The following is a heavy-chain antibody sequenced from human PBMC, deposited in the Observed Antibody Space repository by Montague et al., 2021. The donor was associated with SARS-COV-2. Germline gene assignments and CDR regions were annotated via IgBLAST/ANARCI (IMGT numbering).Heavy chain of an antibody. J-gene: IGHJ5*02. Sequence: SLRLSCAASGFTFSNSPMSWVRQPPGKGLDWVSVIHSASRGTYYADSVQGRFTISRDNLKNTVYLQMNSLKDVDTALYYCAKVGDILTGYSLINLDAWGQGTLVVVSS. CDR3: AKVGDILTGYSLINLDA. CDR1: GFTFSNSP. V-gene: IGHV3-23*03. CDR2: IHSASRGT. D-gene: IGHD3-9*01.